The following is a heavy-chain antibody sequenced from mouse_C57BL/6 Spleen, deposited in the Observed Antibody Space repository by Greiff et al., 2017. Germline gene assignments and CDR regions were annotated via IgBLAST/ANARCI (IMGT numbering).Heavy chain of an antibody. D-gene: IGHD2-5*01. V-gene: IGHV1-80*01. J-gene: IGHJ2*01. CDR1: GYAFSSYW. CDR2: IYPGDGDT. CDR3: ARGDSNHGGFGY. Sequence: QVHVKQSGAELVKPGASVKISCKASGYAFSSYWMNWVKQRPGTGLEWIGQIYPGDGDTNYNGKFKGKATLTADKSSSTAYMQLSSLTSEDSAVYFCARGDSNHGGFGYWGQGTTLTVSS.